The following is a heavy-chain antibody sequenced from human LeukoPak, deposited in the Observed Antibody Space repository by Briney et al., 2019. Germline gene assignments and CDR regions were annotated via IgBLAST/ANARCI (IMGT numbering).Heavy chain of an antibody. CDR1: GGSISSYY. J-gene: IGHJ4*02. CDR3: ARLTVVYYYFDY. V-gene: IGHV4-59*08. Sequence: PSETLSLTCTVSGGSISSYYWSWIRPPPGKGLEWIGYIYYSGSTNYNPSLKSRVTISVDTSKNQFSLKLSSVTAADTAVYYCARLTVVYYYFDYWGQGTLVTVSS. D-gene: IGHD3-10*01. CDR2: IYYSGST.